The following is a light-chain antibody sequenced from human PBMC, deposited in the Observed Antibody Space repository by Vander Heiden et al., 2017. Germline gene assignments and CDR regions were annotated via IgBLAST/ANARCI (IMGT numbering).Light chain of an antibody. CDR1: QSLRHSNGYNY. J-gene: IGKJ2*01. V-gene: IGKV2-28*01. CDR2: LGS. Sequence: DMLMTQSPPSLPVTPGEPASISCSSSQSLRHSNGYNYLDWYLQTPGQSPQLLIYLGSNRASGVPDRFSGSGSGTDFTLKISRVEAEDVGVYYCMQALQTPRTFGQGTKLEIK. CDR3: MQALQTPRT.